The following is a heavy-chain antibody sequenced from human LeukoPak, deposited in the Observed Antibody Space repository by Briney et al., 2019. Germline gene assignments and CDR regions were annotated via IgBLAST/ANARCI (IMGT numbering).Heavy chain of an antibody. CDR2: IWYDGSNK. CDR3: AKEGDVDTAMVNFFDY. Sequence: GRSLRLSCAASGLTFSSYGMHGVRQAPGKGLEWVAVIWYDGSNKYYADSVKGRFTISRDNSKNTLYLQMNSLRAEDTAVYYCAKEGDVDTAMVNFFDYWGQGTLVTVSA. D-gene: IGHD5-18*01. CDR1: GLTFSSYG. J-gene: IGHJ4*02. V-gene: IGHV3-33*06.